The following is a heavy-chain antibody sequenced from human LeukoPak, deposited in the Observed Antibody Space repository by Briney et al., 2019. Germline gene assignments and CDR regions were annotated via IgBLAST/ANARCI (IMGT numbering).Heavy chain of an antibody. CDR1: GGTFSSYP. CDR3: ARVTQRDSNLYGMDV. D-gene: IGHD4-11*01. J-gene: IGHJ6*02. V-gene: IGHV1-69*13. Sequence: ASVKVSCKASGGTFSSYPISWVRQAPGQGLAWMGGIIPMFGTTNYALKFQGRVTITADGSTSTAYMELSSLESEDTAVYYCARVTQRDSNLYGMDVWGQGTTVTVSS. CDR2: IIPMFGTT.